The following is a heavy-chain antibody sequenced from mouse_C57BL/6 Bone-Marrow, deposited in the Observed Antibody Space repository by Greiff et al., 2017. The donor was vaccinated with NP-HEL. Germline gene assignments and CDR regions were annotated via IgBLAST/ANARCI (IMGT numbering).Heavy chain of an antibody. Sequence: VKLVESGPGLVAPSQSLSITCTVSGFSLTSYAISWVRQPPGKGLEWLGVIWTGGGTNYNSALKSRLSISKDNSKSQVFLKMNSLQTDDTARYYCARYYYSHYYAMDYWGQGTSVTVSS. CDR2: IWTGGGT. D-gene: IGHD1-1*01. CDR1: GFSLTSYA. V-gene: IGHV2-9-1*01. CDR3: ARYYYSHYYAMDY. J-gene: IGHJ4*01.